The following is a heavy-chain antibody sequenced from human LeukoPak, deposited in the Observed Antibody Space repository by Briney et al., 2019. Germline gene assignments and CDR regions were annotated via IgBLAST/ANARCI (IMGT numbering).Heavy chain of an antibody. CDR3: ARHDAGIAARPFDN. J-gene: IGHJ4*02. Sequence: PETLCLTCTVSGGSLRTYYSSWVRRPPGKGLEWIAYIHASGPTNYNPSLKSRITISVDTSKNQFSLKLSSVTAADTAVYYCARHDAGIAARPFDNWGQGTLVTVSS. V-gene: IGHV4-4*09. D-gene: IGHD6-6*01. CDR2: IHASGPT. CDR1: GGSLRTYY.